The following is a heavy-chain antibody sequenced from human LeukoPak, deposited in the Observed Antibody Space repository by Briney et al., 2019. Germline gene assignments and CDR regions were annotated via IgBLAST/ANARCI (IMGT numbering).Heavy chain of an antibody. D-gene: IGHD5-12*01. V-gene: IGHV4-38-2*02. Sequence: SETLSLTCTVSGYSISSGYYWGWIRQPPGKGLEWIGSIYHSGSTYYNPSLKSRVTISVDTSKNQFSLKLSSVTAADTAVYYCARVGMVAYYYYMDVWGKGTTVTVSS. CDR2: IYHSGST. J-gene: IGHJ6*03. CDR3: ARVGMVAYYYYMDV. CDR1: GYSISSGYY.